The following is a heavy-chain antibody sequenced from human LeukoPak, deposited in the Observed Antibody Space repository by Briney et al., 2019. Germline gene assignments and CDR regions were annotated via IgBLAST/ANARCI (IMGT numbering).Heavy chain of an antibody. J-gene: IGHJ4*02. CDR2: IFYDGTT. CDR1: GGPIMTHPYY. Sequence: PSETLSLTCAVSGGPIMTHPYYRGWIRQPPGKGLEWLGSIFYDGTTYYSPSLKSRVSVSADTSRNQFSLSLTSASAADTAVYYCVRSGVVLQTGFDFWGQGALVTVSS. CDR3: VRSGVVLQTGFDF. D-gene: IGHD3-16*01. V-gene: IGHV4-39*07.